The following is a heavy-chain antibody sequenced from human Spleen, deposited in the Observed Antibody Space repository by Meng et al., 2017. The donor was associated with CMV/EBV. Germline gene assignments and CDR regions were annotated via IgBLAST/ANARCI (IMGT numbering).Heavy chain of an antibody. D-gene: IGHD5-24*01. CDR1: GHSITRGHC. V-gene: IGHV4-38-2*01. CDR2: IYYSGST. CDR3: ARLFLNGYNYDY. Sequence: GSLRLSCAVSGHSITRGHCWGWIRQPPGKGLEWIGSIYYSGSTYYNPSLKSRVTISVDTSKNQFSLKLNSVTAADTAVYYCARLFLNGYNYDYWGQGTLVTVSS. J-gene: IGHJ4*02.